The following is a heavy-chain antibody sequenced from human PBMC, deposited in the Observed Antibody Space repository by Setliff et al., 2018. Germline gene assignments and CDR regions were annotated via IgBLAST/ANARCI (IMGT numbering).Heavy chain of an antibody. D-gene: IGHD6-19*01. Sequence: LSLTCTVSGGSISSSIYYWGWIRQPPGKGLEWIGSIYYSGSTYYNPSLKSRVTISVDTSKNQFSLKLSSVTAADTAVYFCAREARYSSAWYSYYYGMDVWGQGTTVTV. CDR3: AREARYSSAWYSYYYGMDV. V-gene: IGHV4-39*07. CDR2: IYYSGST. CDR1: GGSISSSIYY. J-gene: IGHJ6*02.